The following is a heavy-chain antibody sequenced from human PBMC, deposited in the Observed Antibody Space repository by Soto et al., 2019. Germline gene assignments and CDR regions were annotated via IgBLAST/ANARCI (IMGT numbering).Heavy chain of an antibody. D-gene: IGHD5-18*01. J-gene: IGHJ4*02. Sequence: VAVISYDVNNKYYADSVKGRFTISRDNSKSTLYLQLNSLGPEDTALYFCAIARGYGTFQYGFHFDYWVQGSLVTVSS. V-gene: IGHV3-30-3*01. CDR2: ISYDVNNK. CDR3: AIARGYGTFQYGFHFDY.